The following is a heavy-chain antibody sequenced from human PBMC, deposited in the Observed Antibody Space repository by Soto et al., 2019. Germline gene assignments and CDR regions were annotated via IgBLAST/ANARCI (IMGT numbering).Heavy chain of an antibody. Sequence: HSETLSLTCAVYGGSFSDYYWSWIRQPPGKGLEWIGEINHSGSTNYNPSLKSRVTISVDTSKNQFSLKLSSVTAADTAVYYCAREGRYYASGRFWWFDPWGQGTLVTVSS. V-gene: IGHV4-34*01. D-gene: IGHD3-10*01. J-gene: IGHJ5*02. CDR2: INHSGST. CDR3: AREGRYYASGRFWWFDP. CDR1: GGSFSDYY.